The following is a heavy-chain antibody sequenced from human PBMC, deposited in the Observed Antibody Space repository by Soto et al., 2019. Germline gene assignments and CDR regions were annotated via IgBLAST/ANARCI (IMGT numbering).Heavy chain of an antibody. CDR1: GYTFTSYG. CDR3: ARDTWGGYDFWSGYSWFDP. CDR2: ISAYNGNT. V-gene: IGHV1-18*01. D-gene: IGHD3-3*01. Sequence: ASVKVSCKASGYTFTSYGISWVRQAPGQGLEWMGWISAYNGNTNYAQKLQGRVTMTTDTSTSTAYMELRSLRSDDTAVYYCARDTWGGYDFWSGYSWFDPWGQGTLVTVSS. J-gene: IGHJ5*02.